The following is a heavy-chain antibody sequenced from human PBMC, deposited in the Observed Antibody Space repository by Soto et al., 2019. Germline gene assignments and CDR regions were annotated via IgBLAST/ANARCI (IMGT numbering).Heavy chain of an antibody. Sequence: GGSLRLSCAASGFTFSSYWMSWVRQAPGKGLEWVANIKQDGSEKYYVDSVKGRFTISRDNAKNSLYLQMNSLRAEDTAVYYCAREMEGYRRTESSSFDTYHYYYMDVWGKGTTVTVSS. V-gene: IGHV3-7*01. CDR3: AREMEGYRRTESSSFDTYHYYYMDV. CDR1: GFTFSSYW. D-gene: IGHD6-6*01. J-gene: IGHJ6*03. CDR2: IKQDGSEK.